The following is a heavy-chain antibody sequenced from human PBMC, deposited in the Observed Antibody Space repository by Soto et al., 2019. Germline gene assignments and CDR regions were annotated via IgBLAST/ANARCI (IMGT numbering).Heavy chain of an antibody. CDR3: ARDNSGLSDY. CDR1: GYTFTRYV. V-gene: IGHV1-3*01. Sequence: ASVKVSCKASGYTFTRYVMHWVRQAPGQRLEWMGWIDAGNGNTVYLQKFQGRVTITRDTSASTVYMELSSLRSEDTACYYCARDNSGLSDYRGQGTLVTVSS. D-gene: IGHD6-19*01. J-gene: IGHJ4*02. CDR2: IDAGNGNT.